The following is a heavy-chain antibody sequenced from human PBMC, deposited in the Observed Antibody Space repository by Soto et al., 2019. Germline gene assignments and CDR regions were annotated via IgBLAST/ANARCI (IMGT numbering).Heavy chain of an antibody. CDR3: ARHITMNHLLVY. D-gene: IGHD3-22*01. CDR1: GFTFSSNY. V-gene: IGHV3-53*01. J-gene: IGHJ4*02. CDR2: IYSGGST. Sequence: EVHLVESGGDMIQPGGSLRLSCAASGFTFSSNYMSWVRQAPGKGLEWVSVIYSGGSTYYADSLKGRFTISRDTSKNTLYLQMNSLRAEATAVYYGARHITMNHLLVYWGQGTLVTVSS.